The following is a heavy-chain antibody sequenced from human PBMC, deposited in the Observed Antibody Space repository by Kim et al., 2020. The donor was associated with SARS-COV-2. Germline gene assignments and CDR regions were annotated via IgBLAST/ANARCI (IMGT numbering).Heavy chain of an antibody. V-gene: IGHV4-39*01. D-gene: IGHD6-13*01. J-gene: IGHJ4*02. Sequence: NPSLKSRVTRSEEPTRNQFSLKMSTVTAADTAVYYCARHARLQQLVQFDYWGQGTLVTVSS. CDR3: ARHARLQQLVQFDY.